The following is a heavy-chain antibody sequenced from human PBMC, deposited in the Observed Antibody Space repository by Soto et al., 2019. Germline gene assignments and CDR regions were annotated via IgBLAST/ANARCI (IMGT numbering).Heavy chain of an antibody. J-gene: IGHJ4*02. V-gene: IGHV4-59*01. D-gene: IGHD1-26*01. CDR1: GGSIISDY. Sequence: PSETLSLTCTVSGGSIISDYWSWIRQPPGKGLEWIGYISYSGSTNYNPYLKSLVTISVDTSKNQFSLKLFSVTAADTAVYYCARVLSGSSLFDYWGQGTLVTVSS. CDR3: ARVLSGSSLFDY. CDR2: ISYSGST.